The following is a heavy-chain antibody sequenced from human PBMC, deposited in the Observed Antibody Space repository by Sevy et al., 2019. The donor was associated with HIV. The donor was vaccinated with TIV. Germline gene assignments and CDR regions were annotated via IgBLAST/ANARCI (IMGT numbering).Heavy chain of an antibody. J-gene: IGHJ6*02. Sequence: GGSLRLSCAASGFTFSSYAMHWVRQAPGKGLEWVAVISYDGSNKYYADSVKGRFTISGDNSKNTLYLQMNSLRAEDTAVYYCARSVVVPAAAPDVWGQGTTVTVSS. CDR2: ISYDGSNK. V-gene: IGHV3-30*04. CDR3: ARSVVVPAAAPDV. D-gene: IGHD2-2*01. CDR1: GFTFSSYA.